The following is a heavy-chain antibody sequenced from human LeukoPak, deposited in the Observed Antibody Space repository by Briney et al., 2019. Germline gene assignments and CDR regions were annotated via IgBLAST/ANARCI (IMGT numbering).Heavy chain of an antibody. D-gene: IGHD7-27*01. J-gene: IGHJ6*02. CDR1: GFTFSSYA. V-gene: IGHV3-30-3*01. CDR3: ARDLGRNYYYGMDV. CDR2: ISYDGSNK. Sequence: GGSLRLSCAASGFTFSSYAMHWVRQAPGKGLEWVAVISYDGSNKYYADPVKGRFTISRDNSKNTLYLQMNSLRAEDTAVYYCARDLGRNYYYGMDVWGQGTTVTVSS.